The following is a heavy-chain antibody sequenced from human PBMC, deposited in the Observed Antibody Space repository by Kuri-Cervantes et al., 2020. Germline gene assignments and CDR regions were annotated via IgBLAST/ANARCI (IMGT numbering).Heavy chain of an antibody. CDR2: ISSSSSTI. D-gene: IGHD3-10*01. CDR1: GFTFSSYS. CDR3: ARDSSITMVRGVISNGMDV. Sequence: GESLKISCAASGFTFSSYSMNWVRQAPGKGLEWVSYISSSSSTIYYADSVKGRFTISRDNAKNSLYLQMNSLRDEDTAVYYCARDSSITMVRGVISNGMDVWGQGTTVIVSS. V-gene: IGHV3-48*02. J-gene: IGHJ6*02.